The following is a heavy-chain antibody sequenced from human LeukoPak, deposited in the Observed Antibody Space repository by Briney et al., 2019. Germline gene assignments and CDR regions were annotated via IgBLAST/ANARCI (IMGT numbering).Heavy chain of an antibody. Sequence: SETLSLTCTVSGGSISSSSYYWGWLRQPPGKGLEWIGSIYYSGSTYYNPSLKSRVTISVDTSKNQFSLKLSSVTAADTAVYYCAVVVAPYYFDYWGQGTLVTVSS. V-gene: IGHV4-39*01. CDR1: GGSISSSSYY. J-gene: IGHJ4*02. CDR2: IYYSGST. CDR3: AVVVAPYYFDY. D-gene: IGHD3-22*01.